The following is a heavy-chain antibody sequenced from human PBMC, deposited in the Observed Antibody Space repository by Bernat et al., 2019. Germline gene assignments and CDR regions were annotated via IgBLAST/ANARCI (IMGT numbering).Heavy chain of an antibody. Sequence: EVQLLESGGGLVQPGGSLRLSCAASGFTFSSYAMSWVRQAPGKGLEWVSAISGSGGSTYYADSVKGRFTISRDNSKNTLYLQMNSLRAEDTAVYYCAKDRSITMVRGVIKDPDYWGQGTLVTVSS. CDR1: GFTFSSYA. D-gene: IGHD3-10*01. CDR2: ISGSGGST. V-gene: IGHV3-23*01. CDR3: AKDRSITMVRGVIKDPDY. J-gene: IGHJ4*02.